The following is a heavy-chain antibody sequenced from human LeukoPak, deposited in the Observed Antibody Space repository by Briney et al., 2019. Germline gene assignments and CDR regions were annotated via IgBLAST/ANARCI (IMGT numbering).Heavy chain of an antibody. CDR3: AGDRTVRYFVC. V-gene: IGHV3-33*08. D-gene: IGHD3/OR15-3a*01. CDR2: IWDDGTKK. Sequence: PGRSLRLSCAASWLTFSSYGMHWARQAPGKGLEWVAVIWDDGTKKYYADSVKGRPTISRDNSKNTLYLEMNSLRAEDTAVYYCAGDRTVRYFVCWGGGGLVSVSS. CDR1: WLTFSSYG. J-gene: IGHJ4*02.